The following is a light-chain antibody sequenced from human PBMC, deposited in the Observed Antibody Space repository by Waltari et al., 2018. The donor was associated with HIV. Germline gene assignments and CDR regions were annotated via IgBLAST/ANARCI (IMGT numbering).Light chain of an antibody. CDR2: EVT. CDR3: CSYAGSDVV. Sequence: QSALTQPPSASGSPGQSVTISCTGTSSDVGVYNYISCDQQHPGKAPKLMIFEVTKRPSGVPDRFSGSKSGNTASLTVSGLQAEDEAVYYCCSYAGSDVVFGGGTKLTVL. V-gene: IGLV2-8*01. J-gene: IGLJ2*01. CDR1: SSDVGVYNY.